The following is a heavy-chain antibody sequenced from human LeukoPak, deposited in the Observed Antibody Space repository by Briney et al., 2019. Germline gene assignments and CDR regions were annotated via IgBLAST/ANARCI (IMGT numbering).Heavy chain of an antibody. CDR3: ARLNPPVQNWFDP. V-gene: IGHV4-59*08. Sequence: PSETLSLTCTVSGGSISSYYWSWIRQPPGKGLEWIGYIYYSGSTNYNPSLKNRVTISVDTSKNQFSLKLSSVTAADTAVYYCARLNPPVQNWFDPWGQGTLVTVSS. CDR2: IYYSGST. J-gene: IGHJ5*02. CDR1: GGSISSYY. D-gene: IGHD1-1*01.